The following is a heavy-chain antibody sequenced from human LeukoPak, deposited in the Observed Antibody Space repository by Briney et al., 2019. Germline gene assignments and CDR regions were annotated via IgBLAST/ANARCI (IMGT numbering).Heavy chain of an antibody. CDR1: GLTFSDYY. Sequence: PGGSLRLSCAASGLTFSDYYVSWIRQAPGKGLEWVSYISSSSSYTNYADSVKGRFTISRDNAKNSLYLQMNSLRAEDTAVYYCARVEMATIYFDYWGQGTLVTVSS. D-gene: IGHD5-24*01. J-gene: IGHJ4*02. V-gene: IGHV3-11*05. CDR2: ISSSSSYT. CDR3: ARVEMATIYFDY.